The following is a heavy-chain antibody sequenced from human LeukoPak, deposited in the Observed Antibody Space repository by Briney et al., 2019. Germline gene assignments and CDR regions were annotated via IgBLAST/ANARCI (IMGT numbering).Heavy chain of an antibody. D-gene: IGHD6-19*01. CDR3: ARAVADAFDI. Sequence: PSETLSLTCTVSGYSISSGYYWGWIRQPPGKGLEWIGSIYHSGSTYYNPSLKSRVTISVDTSKNQFSLKLSSVTAADTAVYYCARAVADAFDIWGQGTMVTVSS. CDR2: IYHSGST. J-gene: IGHJ3*02. V-gene: IGHV4-38-2*02. CDR1: GYSISSGYY.